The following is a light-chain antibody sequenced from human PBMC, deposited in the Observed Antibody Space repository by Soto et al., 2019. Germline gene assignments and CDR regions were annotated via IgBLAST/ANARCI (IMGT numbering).Light chain of an antibody. V-gene: IGKV3-20*01. Sequence: EVVLTQSPATLSLSPGEGATLSCRASQSIGNYLAWYQQKPGQAPRLLIYVASSRATGIPDRFSGSGSGTDFTLTISRLEPEDFAVYYCQQYGSSPWTFGQGTKVEFK. CDR3: QQYGSSPWT. CDR2: VAS. CDR1: QSIGNY. J-gene: IGKJ1*01.